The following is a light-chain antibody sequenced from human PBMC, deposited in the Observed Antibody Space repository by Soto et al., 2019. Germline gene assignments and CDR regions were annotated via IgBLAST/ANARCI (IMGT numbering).Light chain of an antibody. CDR1: QSVSSSY. J-gene: IGKJ1*01. CDR2: GAS. CDR3: QQYGDLPRT. V-gene: IGKV3-20*01. Sequence: EIVLTQSPGTLSLSPGERATLSCRASQSVSSSYLAWYQQKPGQAPRLLMYGASSRATGISDRFSGSGSGTDFTLTISRLEPEDLAIYYCQQYGDLPRTFGQGTKVEIK.